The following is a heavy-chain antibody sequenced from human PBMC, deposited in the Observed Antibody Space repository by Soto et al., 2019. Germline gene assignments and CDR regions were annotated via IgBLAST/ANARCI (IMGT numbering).Heavy chain of an antibody. J-gene: IGHJ4*02. V-gene: IGHV3-23*01. CDR1: GFTFSSYA. CDR2: ISSSGGST. Sequence: GGSLRLSCAASGFTFSSYAMSWARQAPGKGLEWVSDISSSGGSTDYADSVKGRFTISRDNSKNTLYLQMNSLRAEDTAVYYCARDPGYCSGGSCSYFDYWGQGTLVTVSS. CDR3: ARDPGYCSGGSCSYFDY. D-gene: IGHD2-15*01.